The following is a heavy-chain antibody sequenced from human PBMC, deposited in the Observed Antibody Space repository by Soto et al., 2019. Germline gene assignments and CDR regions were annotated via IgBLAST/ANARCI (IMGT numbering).Heavy chain of an antibody. J-gene: IGHJ6*03. CDR3: ARGGRGVDYYYYMDV. D-gene: IGHD2-15*01. CDR1: GYTFTGYY. V-gene: IGHV1-2*04. Sequence: GASVKVSCKASGYTFTGYYMHWVRQAPGRGLEWMGWINPNSGGTNYAQKFQGWVTMTRDTSISTAYMELSRLRSDDTAVYYCARGGRGVDYYYYMDVWGKGTTVTVSS. CDR2: INPNSGGT.